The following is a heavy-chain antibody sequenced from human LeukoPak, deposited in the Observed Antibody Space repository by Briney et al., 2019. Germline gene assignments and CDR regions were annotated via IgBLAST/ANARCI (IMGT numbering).Heavy chain of an antibody. CDR2: IKEDGSAT. Sequence: PGGSLRLSCAASGFTFSSYWMSWVRQAPGKGLEWVANIKEDGSATHYVDSVKGRFTISRDNSKNSLYLQMNSLRAEDTAVYYSATSRGTSMEPGGRGTVVSVSS. J-gene: IGHJ4*02. CDR3: ATSRGTSMEP. V-gene: IGHV3-7*01. D-gene: IGHD5-18*01. CDR1: GFTFSSYW.